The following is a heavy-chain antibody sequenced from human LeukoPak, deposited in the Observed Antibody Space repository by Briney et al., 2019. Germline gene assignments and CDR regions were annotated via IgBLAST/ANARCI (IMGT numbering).Heavy chain of an antibody. J-gene: IGHJ4*02. CDR1: GYTFTSYG. V-gene: IGHV1-18*01. CDR3: ARDRGLGTYYDFWSGYYKGAEHFDY. Sequence: ASVKVSCKASGYTFTSYGISWVRQAPGQGLEWMGWISAYNGNTNYAQKLQGRVTMTTDTSTSTAYMELRSLRSDDTAVYYCARDRGLGTYYDFWSGYYKGAEHFDYWGQGTLVTVSS. CDR2: ISAYNGNT. D-gene: IGHD3-3*01.